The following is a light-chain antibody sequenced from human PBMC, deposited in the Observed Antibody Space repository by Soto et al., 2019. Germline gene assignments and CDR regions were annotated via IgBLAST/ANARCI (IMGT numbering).Light chain of an antibody. J-gene: IGLJ1*01. V-gene: IGLV2-14*03. CDR3: SSYASSTTFV. CDR2: DVS. CDR1: SSDFGGYSY. Sequence: QSVLTQPASVSGSPGQSISISCTGTSSDFGGYSYVSWYQQHPGRAPKLMIYDVSNRPSGISNRFSASKSGNTASLTISGLQAEDEAEYYCSSYASSTTFVFGTGTKVTVL.